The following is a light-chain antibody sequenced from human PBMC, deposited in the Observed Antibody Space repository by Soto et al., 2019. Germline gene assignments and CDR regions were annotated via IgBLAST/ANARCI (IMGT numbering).Light chain of an antibody. Sequence: EVVLTQSPATLSVSPGEGATLSCRASQSVNLYLAWYQQKPGQAPRVIIYGVSTRATGVPGRFSGSGSGTEFTLTISTLQSDDSAVYYWQQYNNWPITFGQGTRLEIK. CDR2: GVS. CDR3: QQYNNWPIT. CDR1: QSVNLY. V-gene: IGKV3-15*01. J-gene: IGKJ5*01.